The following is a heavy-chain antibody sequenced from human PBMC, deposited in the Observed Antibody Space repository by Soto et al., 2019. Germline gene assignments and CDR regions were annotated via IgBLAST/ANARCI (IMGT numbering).Heavy chain of an antibody. D-gene: IGHD5-18*01. V-gene: IGHV3-74*01. CDR2: ILNDGTTT. CDR1: GFTFSSQW. Sequence: PGGSLRLSCTASGFTFSSQWLHWVRQAPGKGLMWISRILNDGTTTNYADSVKGRFTVSRDNAKKTMSLQMNNLRAEDTAVYYCATWRGGYTYGLDHWGQGTPVTVPQ. CDR3: ATWRGGYTYGLDH. J-gene: IGHJ4*02.